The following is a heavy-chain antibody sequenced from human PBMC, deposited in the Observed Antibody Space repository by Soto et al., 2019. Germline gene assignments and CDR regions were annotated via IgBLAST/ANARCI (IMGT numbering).Heavy chain of an antibody. D-gene: IGHD5-18*01. CDR2: ISSSSSYT. CDR3: ARGRPSGYSYGHGAFQN. V-gene: IGHV3-11*06. Sequence: XGSLRLSCAASGFTFSDYYMSWIRQAPGKGLEWVSYISSSSSYTNYADSVKGRFTISRDNAKNSLYLQMNSLRAEDTAVYYCARGRPSGYSYGHGAFQNWGQGTLVTVS. CDR1: GFTFSDYY. J-gene: IGHJ1*01.